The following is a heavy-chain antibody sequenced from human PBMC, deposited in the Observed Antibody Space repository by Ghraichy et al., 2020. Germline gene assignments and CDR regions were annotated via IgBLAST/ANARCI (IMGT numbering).Heavy chain of an antibody. CDR2: IYYSGST. D-gene: IGHD6-13*01. J-gene: IGHJ6*02. CDR1: GGSISSSSYY. CDR3: ARDDIAAAVVYYYGMDV. Sequence: SETLSLTCTVSGGSISSSSYYWGWIRQPPGKGLEWIGSIYYSGSTYYNPSLKSRVTISVDTSKNQFSLKLSSVTAADTAVYYCARDDIAAAVVYYYGMDVWGQGTTVTVSS. V-gene: IGHV4-39*07.